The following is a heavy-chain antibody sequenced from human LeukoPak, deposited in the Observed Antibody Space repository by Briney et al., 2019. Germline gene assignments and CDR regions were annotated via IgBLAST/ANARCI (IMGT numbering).Heavy chain of an antibody. CDR1: GGSISSYY. J-gene: IGHJ6*03. V-gene: IGHV4-59*01. Sequence: PSETLSLTCTVSGGSISSYYWSWIRQPPGKGLEWIGYIYYSGSTNYNPSLKSRVTISVDTSKNQFSLKLSSVTAADTAVHYCARGAYPSGYYMDVWGKGTTVTVSS. CDR2: IYYSGST. CDR3: ARGAYPSGYYMDV.